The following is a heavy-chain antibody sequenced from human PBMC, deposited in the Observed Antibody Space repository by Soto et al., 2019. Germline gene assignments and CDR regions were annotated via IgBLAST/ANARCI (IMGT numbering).Heavy chain of an antibody. CDR1: GYTFPSYD. Sequence: ASVRVCCKASGYTFPSYDINWVRQATGQGLEWMGWMNPNSGNTGYAQKFQGRVTMTRNTSISTAYMELSSLRSEDTAVYYCARVALMNPYYYGSGDPHAFDIWGQGTMVTVSS. J-gene: IGHJ3*02. CDR3: ARVALMNPYYYGSGDPHAFDI. V-gene: IGHV1-8*01. D-gene: IGHD3-10*01. CDR2: MNPNSGNT.